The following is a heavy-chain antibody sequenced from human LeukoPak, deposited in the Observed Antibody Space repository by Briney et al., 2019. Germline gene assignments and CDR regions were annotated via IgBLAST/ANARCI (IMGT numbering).Heavy chain of an antibody. D-gene: IGHD3-22*01. V-gene: IGHV3-48*01. CDR3: AKIDYDSSAYRTFDY. J-gene: IGHJ4*02. Sequence: GGSLRLSCAASGFTFSSYNMNWVRQAPGKGLEWVAYITISTTLIYYADSVKGRFTISRDNSKNTLYLQMNSLRAEDTAVYYCAKIDYDSSAYRTFDYWGQGTLVTVSS. CDR1: GFTFSSYN. CDR2: ITISTTLI.